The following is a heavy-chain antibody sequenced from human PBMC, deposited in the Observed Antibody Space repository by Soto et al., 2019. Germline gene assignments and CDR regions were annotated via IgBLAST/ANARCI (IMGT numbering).Heavy chain of an antibody. D-gene: IGHD4-17*01. V-gene: IGHV1-69*11. CDR1: GGTFRSDS. J-gene: IGHJ5*01. CDR2: ITPILGSA. CDR3: ARKVGGDPNWFES. Sequence: QVQLVQSGAEVKKPGSSVKVSCKASGGTFRSDSFSWVRQAPGQGLEWMGRITPILGSANSAQKFQGRTTTTADVSTNTVYMELSSLRSEDTAVFYCARKVGGDPNWFESWGQGTLVTVSS.